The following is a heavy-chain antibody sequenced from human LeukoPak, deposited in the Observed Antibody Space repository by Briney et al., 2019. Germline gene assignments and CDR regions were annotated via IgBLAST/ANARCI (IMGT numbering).Heavy chain of an antibody. CDR1: GGSFSGYY. CDR3: AREKIYYDSSGYYVLYFDY. CDR2: INHSGST. D-gene: IGHD3-22*01. Sequence: PSETLSLTCAVYGGSFSGYYWSWIRQPPGKGLEWIGEINHSGSTNYNPSLKSRVTISVDTSKNQFSLKLSSATAADTAVYYCAREKIYYDSSGYYVLYFDYWGQGTLVTVSS. V-gene: IGHV4-34*01. J-gene: IGHJ4*02.